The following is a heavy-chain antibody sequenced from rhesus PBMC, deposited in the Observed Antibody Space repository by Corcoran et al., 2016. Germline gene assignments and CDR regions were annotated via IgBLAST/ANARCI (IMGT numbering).Heavy chain of an antibody. Sequence: QVQLVQSGAEVKKSGASVKVSCKASGFTFGSYAINWVRQAPGQWLEWMGVIIPLVGITNYAENCQGRVTITADKSTSTAYMELSSLRSEDTAVYYCAREAEAAVAVPDYWGQGVLVTVSS. CDR2: IIPLVGIT. CDR1: GFTFGSYA. J-gene: IGHJ4*01. V-gene: IGHV1-198*02. CDR3: AREAEAAVAVPDY. D-gene: IGHD4-29*01.